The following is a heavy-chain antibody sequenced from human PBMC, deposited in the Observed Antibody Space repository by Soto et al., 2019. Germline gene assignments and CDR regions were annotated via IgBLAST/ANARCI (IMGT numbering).Heavy chain of an antibody. Sequence: QITLKESGPTRVKPTQTLTRTCTLSGFSLSTSGVAVGWIRQPPGKALEWLALIYWDDARRYNPSLMSRLTITKDTSKNQVVLTMTNMDPVDTATYYCAHSHPVTGTAYWYFDLWGRGTLVTVSS. J-gene: IGHJ2*01. CDR2: IYWDDAR. D-gene: IGHD6-19*01. V-gene: IGHV2-5*02. CDR1: GFSLSTSGVA. CDR3: AHSHPVTGTAYWYFDL.